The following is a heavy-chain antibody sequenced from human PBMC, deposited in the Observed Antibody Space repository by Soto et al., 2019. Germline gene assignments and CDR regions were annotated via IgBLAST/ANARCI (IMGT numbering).Heavy chain of an antibody. CDR2: ISYDGSNK. CDR3: AKARLVGGNGSPRSPPDAFDI. V-gene: IGHV3-30*18. Sequence: QVQLVESGGGVVQPGRSLRLSCAASGFTFSSYGMHWVRQAPGKGLEWVAVISYDGSNKYYADSVKGRFTISRDNSTNTMYLQMNCRRAEDTAVYYCAKARLVGGNGSPRSPPDAFDIWGQGTMVTVSS. D-gene: IGHD1-26*01. CDR1: GFTFSSYG. J-gene: IGHJ3*02.